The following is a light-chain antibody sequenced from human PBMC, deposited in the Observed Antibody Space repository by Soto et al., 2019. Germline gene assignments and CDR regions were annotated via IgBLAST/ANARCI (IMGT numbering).Light chain of an antibody. CDR3: QQYNNWPLG. CDR2: GAY. CDR1: QSVRSN. Sequence: EIGMTQSPATLSVSPGERATLSCRASQSVRSNLAWYQQKAGQAPRLLIYGAYTRATGIPGRFSGSGSGTEFTLTVSGLHSEDFAVYYCQQYNNWPLGFGGGTKVEI. V-gene: IGKV3-15*01. J-gene: IGKJ4*01.